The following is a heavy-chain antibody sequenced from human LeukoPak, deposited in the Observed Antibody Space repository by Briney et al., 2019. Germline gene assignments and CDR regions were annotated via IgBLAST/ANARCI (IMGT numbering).Heavy chain of an antibody. CDR2: INHSGST. V-gene: IGHV4-34*01. Sequence: SETLSLTCAVYGGSFSGYYWSWIRQPPGKGLEWIGEINHSGSTNYNPSLKSRVTISVDTSKNQFSLKLSSVTAADTAVYYCASSHDSSGYYSYWGQGTLVTVSS. J-gene: IGHJ4*02. D-gene: IGHD3-22*01. CDR3: ASSHDSSGYYSY. CDR1: GGSFSGYY.